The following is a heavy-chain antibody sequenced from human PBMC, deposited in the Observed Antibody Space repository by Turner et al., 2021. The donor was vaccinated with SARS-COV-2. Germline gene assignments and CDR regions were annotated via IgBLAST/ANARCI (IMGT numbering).Heavy chain of an antibody. V-gene: IGHV3-7*01. CDR2: IKQDGSEK. CDR3: ASEHNYVWGSYFDY. Sequence: EVQLVESGGSLVQPGGSLRLSCAASGIPFSTYWMSWVRQAPGKGLEWVANIKQDGSEKYHVDSVKGRFTVSRDNAKNSLYLQMNSLRAEDTAVYYCASEHNYVWGSYFDYWGQGTLVTVSS. J-gene: IGHJ4*02. D-gene: IGHD3-16*01. CDR1: GIPFSTYW.